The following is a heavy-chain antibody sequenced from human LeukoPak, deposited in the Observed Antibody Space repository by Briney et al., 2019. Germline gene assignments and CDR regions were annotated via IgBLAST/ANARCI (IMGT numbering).Heavy chain of an antibody. CDR2: INSDGSST. D-gene: IGHD3-10*01. J-gene: IGHJ4*02. Sequence: PGGSLRLSCAASVFTFSSYWMHWVRHAPGKGLVCVSRINSDGSSTSYADSVKGRFTISRDNAKNTLYLQMNSLRAEDTAVYYCAREYYYGSGSYGYWGQGTLVTVSS. CDR3: AREYYYGSGSYGY. CDR1: VFTFSSYW. V-gene: IGHV3-74*01.